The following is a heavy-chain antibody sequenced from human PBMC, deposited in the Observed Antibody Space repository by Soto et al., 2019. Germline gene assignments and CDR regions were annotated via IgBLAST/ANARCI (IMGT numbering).Heavy chain of an antibody. CDR3: ESVIPLNGMDV. V-gene: IGHV4-34*01. CDR2: INHSVST. CDR1: GGSFSGYY. D-gene: IGHD3-16*02. J-gene: IGHJ6*02. Sequence: QVKLQQWGAGLLKPSETLSLTCAVYGGSFSGYYWSWFRQPPGKGLEWIGEINHSVSTNYNPSLKSRVTLSVDTSKNQFALKLSSVTAADAAVYYCESVIPLNGMDVWGQGTTVTVSS.